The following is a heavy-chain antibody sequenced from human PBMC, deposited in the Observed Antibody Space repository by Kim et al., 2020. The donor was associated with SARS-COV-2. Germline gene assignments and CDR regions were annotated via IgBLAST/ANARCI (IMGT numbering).Heavy chain of an antibody. CDR2: ISSSGSTI. CDR1: GFTFSDYY. D-gene: IGHD3-9*01. V-gene: IGHV3-11*01. CDR3: ARDGLYYDILTGYSNY. J-gene: IGHJ4*02. Sequence: GGSLRLSCAASGFTFSDYYMSWIRQAPGKGLEWVSYISSSGSTIYYADSVKGRFTISRDNAKNSLYLQMNSLRAEDTAVYYCARDGLYYDILTGYSNYWGQGTLVTVSS.